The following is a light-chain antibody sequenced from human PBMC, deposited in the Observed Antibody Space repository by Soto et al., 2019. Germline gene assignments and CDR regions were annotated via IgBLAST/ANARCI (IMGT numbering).Light chain of an antibody. CDR2: GAS. V-gene: IGKV3-20*01. Sequence: TLSLSPGERATLSCRASQSVTSNYLAWYQQKPGQAPRLLIYGASSRATGIPDRFSGSGSGTDFTLTISSLQSEDFAVYYCQQYDNWPITFGQGTKLDIK. CDR1: QSVTSNY. CDR3: QQYDNWPIT. J-gene: IGKJ1*01.